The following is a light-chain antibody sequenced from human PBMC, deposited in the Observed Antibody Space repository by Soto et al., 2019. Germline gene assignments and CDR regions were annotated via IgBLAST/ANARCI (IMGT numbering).Light chain of an antibody. V-gene: IGKV3-15*01. CDR1: QTINNN. Sequence: IIVTQSPATLSVSPGERATLSCRASQTINNNLAWYQQKPGQAPRLLLFAAYARATGVPARFSGGGSGTDFTLTISSLQSEDSAFYYCQHYNNWPLTFGQGTRLEIQ. CDR3: QHYNNWPLT. CDR2: AAY. J-gene: IGKJ5*01.